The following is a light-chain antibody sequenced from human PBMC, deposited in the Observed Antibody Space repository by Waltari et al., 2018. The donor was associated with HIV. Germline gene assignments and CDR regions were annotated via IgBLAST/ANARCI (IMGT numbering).Light chain of an antibody. V-gene: IGKV3-15*01. CDR3: QQYNNWLREIT. CDR1: QSVSSN. J-gene: IGKJ3*01. CDR2: GAS. Sequence: EIVMTQSPATLSVSPGERATLSCRASQSVSSNLAWYQQKPGQTPRLLIYGASTRATGIPARFSGSGSGTEFTLTISSLQSEDFAVYYCQQYNNWLREITFGPETKVDIK.